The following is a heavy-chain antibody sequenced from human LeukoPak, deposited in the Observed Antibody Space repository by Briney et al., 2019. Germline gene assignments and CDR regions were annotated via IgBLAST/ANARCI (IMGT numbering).Heavy chain of an antibody. CDR1: GGSFSGYY. V-gene: IGHV4-34*01. CDR3: ARAMRGVATL. J-gene: IGHJ4*02. Sequence: SETLSLTCAVYGGSFSGYYWSWIRQPPGKGLEWIGEINHSGSTNYNPSLKSRVTISVDTSKNQFSLKLSSVTAADTAVYYCARAMRGVATLWGQGTLVTVSS. CDR2: INHSGST. D-gene: IGHD3-10*01.